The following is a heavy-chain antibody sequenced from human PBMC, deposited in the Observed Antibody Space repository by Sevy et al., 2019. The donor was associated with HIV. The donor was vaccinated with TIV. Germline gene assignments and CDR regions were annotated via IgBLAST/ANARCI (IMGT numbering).Heavy chain of an antibody. J-gene: IGHJ4*02. CDR2: INHSGST. Sequence: SETLSLTCAVYGGSFSGYYWSWIRQPPGKGLEWIGEINHSGSTNYNPSLKSRVTISVDTSKNQFSRKLSSVTAADTAVYYCARAGRLDYYDSSGFDYWGQGTLVTVSS. D-gene: IGHD3-22*01. CDR1: GGSFSGYY. V-gene: IGHV4-34*01. CDR3: ARAGRLDYYDSSGFDY.